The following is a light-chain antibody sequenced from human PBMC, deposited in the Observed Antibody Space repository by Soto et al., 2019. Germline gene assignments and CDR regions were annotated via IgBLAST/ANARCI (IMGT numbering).Light chain of an antibody. CDR1: SSNIESNT. V-gene: IGLV1-44*01. J-gene: IGLJ1*01. Sequence: QSVLTQPPSASGTPGQRVTISCSGSSSNIESNTVTWYQQLPGTAPKLVIYSNYDRPSGVPDRFSGSTSGTSASLVIRGLQSEGEADYYCAAWDDILNGYVLGGGTKVT. CDR2: SNY. CDR3: AAWDDILNGYV.